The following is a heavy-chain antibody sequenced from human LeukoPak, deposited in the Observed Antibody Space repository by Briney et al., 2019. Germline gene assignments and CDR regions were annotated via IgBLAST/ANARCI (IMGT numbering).Heavy chain of an antibody. Sequence: SLTCTVSGGSISSYYWSWIRQPPGKGLEWIGYIYYSGRTNYNPSLKSRVTISVDTSKNQFSLKLSSVTAADTAVYYCARALIVATIGVLFDPWGQGTLVTVSS. CDR2: IYYSGRT. CDR1: GGSISSYY. J-gene: IGHJ5*02. CDR3: ARALIVATIGVLFDP. D-gene: IGHD5-12*01. V-gene: IGHV4-59*08.